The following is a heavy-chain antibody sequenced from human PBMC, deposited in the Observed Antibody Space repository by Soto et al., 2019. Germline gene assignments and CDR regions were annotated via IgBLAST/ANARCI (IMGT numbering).Heavy chain of an antibody. CDR3: ARDFEARRDAYNSRGDY. D-gene: IGHD3-10*01. Sequence: QVQLVESGGGVVQPGKSLKLSCAASGFTFSYYNLHWVRQAPGMGLEWVAVISYDGTIKYYADSVKGRFTISRDNSKNTPYLQMSSLRVEDTAVYYCARDFEARRDAYNSRGDYWGRGTLVTVSS. V-gene: IGHV3-30-3*01. CDR2: ISYDGTIK. CDR1: GFTFSYYN. J-gene: IGHJ4*02.